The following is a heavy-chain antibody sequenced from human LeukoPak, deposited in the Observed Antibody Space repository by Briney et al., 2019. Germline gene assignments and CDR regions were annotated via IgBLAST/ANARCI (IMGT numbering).Heavy chain of an antibody. V-gene: IGHV4-39*07. D-gene: IGHD2-15*01. CDR3: ARGYCSGGSCYSYYYYNYMDV. CDR1: GGSISSSSYH. Sequence: KPSETLSLTCTVSGGSISSSSYHWGWIRQPPGKGLEWIGSIHYSGSTNYNPSLKSRVTISVDTSKNQFSLKLSSVTAADTAVYYCARGYCSGGSCYSYYYYNYMDVWGKGTTVTVSS. J-gene: IGHJ6*03. CDR2: IHYSGST.